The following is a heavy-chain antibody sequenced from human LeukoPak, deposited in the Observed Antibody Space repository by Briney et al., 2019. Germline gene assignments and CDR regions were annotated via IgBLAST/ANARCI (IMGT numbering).Heavy chain of an antibody. D-gene: IGHD3-10*01. J-gene: IGHJ5*02. CDR1: GFSFSDYY. CDR3: ASGSGSYYPFDL. V-gene: IGHV3-11*03. Sequence: AGGSLRLSCAASGFSFSDYYMMWIRQAPGKGLEWVSYISSSSTYTHYADSVKGRFTISRDNAKNSLYLQMNSLRVEDTAVFYCASGSGSYYPFDLWGRGTLVTVSS. CDR2: ISSSSTYT.